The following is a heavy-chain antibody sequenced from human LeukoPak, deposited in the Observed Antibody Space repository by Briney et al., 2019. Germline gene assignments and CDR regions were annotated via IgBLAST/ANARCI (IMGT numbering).Heavy chain of an antibody. D-gene: IGHD5-18*01. V-gene: IGHV4-59*01. J-gene: IGHJ5*02. CDR2: MYYSGSSGST. Sequence: SETLSLTCTVSGGSISSYYWSCIRQPPGKGLEWLGYMYYSGSSGSTNYSPSLKSRVTISVDTSKNQFSLKLTSVTAADTAVYRCARGGGDSYGHNWFDPWGQGTLVTVSS. CDR1: GGSISSYY. CDR3: ARGGGDSYGHNWFDP.